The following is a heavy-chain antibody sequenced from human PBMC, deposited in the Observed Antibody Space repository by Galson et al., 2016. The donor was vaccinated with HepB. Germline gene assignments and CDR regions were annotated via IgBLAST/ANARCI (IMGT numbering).Heavy chain of an antibody. CDR1: GVTLSEAW. Sequence: SLRLSCAASGVTLSEAWMNWVRQAPGKGLEWVGRIRSKTHAYATTYAVSVTGRFTISRDDSKNTTSLQMNNLKTEDTAVYYCTGQQVGAAQNDFWGQGTLVTVSS. J-gene: IGHJ4*02. CDR2: IRSKTHAYAT. CDR3: TGQQVGAAQNDF. D-gene: IGHD1-26*01. V-gene: IGHV3-73*01.